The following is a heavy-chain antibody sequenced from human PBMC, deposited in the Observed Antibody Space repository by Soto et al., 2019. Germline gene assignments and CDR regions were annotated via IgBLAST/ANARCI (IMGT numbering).Heavy chain of an antibody. V-gene: IGHV3-48*02. CDR2: ISSSTSTI. D-gene: IGHD3-22*01. J-gene: IGHJ4*02. CDR1: GFTFSSFG. CDR3: AREGYDSSRLDY. Sequence: EVQLVESGGGLVQPGGSLRLSCAVSGFTFSSFGMNWVRQAPGKGLEWVSYISSSTSTIYYADSVKGRFTISRDNAKNSLYLQMNSLRDEDTAVYYCAREGYDSSRLDYWGRGTLVTVSS.